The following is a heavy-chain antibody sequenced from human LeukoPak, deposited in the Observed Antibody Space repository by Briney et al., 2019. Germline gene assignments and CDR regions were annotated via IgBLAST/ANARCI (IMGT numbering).Heavy chain of an antibody. D-gene: IGHD5-18*01. Sequence: GGSLRLSCAASGFTFSSYAMNWVRQAPGKGLEWVSAISGGGGSTYNADSVKGRFTISRDNSKNTLYLQMNSLRAEDTAVYYCAKDADGDTAMLIDYWGQGTLVTVSS. CDR2: ISGGGGST. CDR3: AKDADGDTAMLIDY. CDR1: GFTFSSYA. V-gene: IGHV3-23*01. J-gene: IGHJ4*02.